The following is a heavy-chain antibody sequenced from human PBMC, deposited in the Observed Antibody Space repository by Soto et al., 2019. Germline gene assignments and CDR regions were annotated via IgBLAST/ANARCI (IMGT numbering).Heavy chain of an antibody. CDR2: IIPIFGTA. CDR3: ARGIYDSRGYYFDY. CDR1: GCTFSSYA. Sequence: SVKVSCKASGCTFSSYAISWVRQAPGQGLEWMGGIIPIFGTANYAQKFQGRVTITADKSTSTAYMELSSLRSEDTAVYYCARGIYDSRGYYFDYWGQGTLVTVSS. D-gene: IGHD3-22*01. V-gene: IGHV1-69*06. J-gene: IGHJ4*02.